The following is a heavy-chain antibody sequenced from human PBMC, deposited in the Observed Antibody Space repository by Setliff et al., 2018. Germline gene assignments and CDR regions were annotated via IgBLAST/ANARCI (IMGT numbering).Heavy chain of an antibody. CDR1: GYTFSDYW. CDR2: IYPGDSDT. J-gene: IGHJ3*02. V-gene: IGHV5-51*01. CDR3: ARLGYSDALDI. Sequence: PGESLKISCRGSGYTFSDYWIGWVRQMPGKGLEWMGIIYPGDSDTRYSPSFQGQVTFSADKSISTAYLQWSSLKASDTAMYYCARLGYSDALDIWGQGTMVTVSS. D-gene: IGHD5-18*01.